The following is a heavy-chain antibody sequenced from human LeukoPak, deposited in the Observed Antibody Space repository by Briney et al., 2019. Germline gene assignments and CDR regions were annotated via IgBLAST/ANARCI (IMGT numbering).Heavy chain of an antibody. CDR2: IYYSGST. J-gene: IGHJ4*02. CDR3: ARVGSGSYLDY. V-gene: IGHV4-59*01. CDR1: GGSISSYY. D-gene: IGHD3-10*01. Sequence: SETLSLTCTVSGGSISSYYWSWLRQPPGKGLEWVGYIYYSGSTNYKPSLKSRVTISVDTSKNQFSLKLSSVTAADTAVYYCARVGSGSYLDYWGQGTLVTVSS.